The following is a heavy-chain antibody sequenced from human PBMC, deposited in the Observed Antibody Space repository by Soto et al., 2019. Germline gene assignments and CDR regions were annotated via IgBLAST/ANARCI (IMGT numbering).Heavy chain of an antibody. CDR2: IIPIFGTA. J-gene: IGHJ4*02. CDR1: GGTFSSYA. V-gene: IGHV1-69*13. CDR3: AINYYDSSGYFGHFDY. Sequence: SVKVSCKASGGTFSSYAISWVRQAPGQGLEWMGGIIPIFGTANYAQKFQGRVTITADESTSTAYMELSSLRSEDTAVYYCAINYYDSSGYFGHFDYWGQGTPVTVSS. D-gene: IGHD3-22*01.